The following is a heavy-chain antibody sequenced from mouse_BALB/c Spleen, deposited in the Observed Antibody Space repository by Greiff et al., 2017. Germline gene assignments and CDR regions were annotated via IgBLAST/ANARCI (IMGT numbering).Heavy chain of an antibody. D-gene: IGHD2-14*01. V-gene: IGHV5-4*02. Sequence: EVQLVESGGDLVKPGGSLKLSCAASGFTFSDYYMYWVRQTPEKRLEWVATISDGGSYTYYPDSVKGRFTIPRDNAKNNLYLQMSSLKSEDTAMYYCAREGGYRYDGDYYAMDYWGQGTSVTVSS. CDR3: AREGGYRYDGDYYAMDY. CDR1: GFTFSDYY. J-gene: IGHJ4*01. CDR2: ISDGGSYT.